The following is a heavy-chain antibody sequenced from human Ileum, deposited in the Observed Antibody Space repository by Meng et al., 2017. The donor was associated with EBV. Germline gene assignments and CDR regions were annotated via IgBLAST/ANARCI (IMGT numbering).Heavy chain of an antibody. V-gene: IGHV3-15*01. CDR2: IRSKSDGGPI. Sequence: GGVLVCPGGPLRLSFVVSGLHFSDAWLTWLRQTPGKGLEWVGRIRSKSDGGPIEYAAPVKGRSTISRDDSKDTLYLQLNSLKTEDTGVYYCATDLWGIYPMTWGQGTLVTVSS. J-gene: IGHJ5*02. D-gene: IGHD3-16*02. CDR1: GLHFSDAW. CDR3: ATDLWGIYPMT.